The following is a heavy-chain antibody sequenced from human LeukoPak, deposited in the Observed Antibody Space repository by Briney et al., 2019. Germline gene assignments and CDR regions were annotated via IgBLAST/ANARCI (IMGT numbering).Heavy chain of an antibody. CDR2: INPNSGGT. J-gene: IGHJ4*02. CDR3: ARESILSVAGYGC. Sequence: ASVKVSCKASGYTFTSYAMNWVRQAPGQGLEWMGWINPNSGGTNYQGRVTMTRDTSISTAYMELSRLRSDDTAVYYCARESILSVAGYGCWGQGTLVTVSS. D-gene: IGHD6-19*01. V-gene: IGHV1-2*02. CDR1: GYTFTSYA.